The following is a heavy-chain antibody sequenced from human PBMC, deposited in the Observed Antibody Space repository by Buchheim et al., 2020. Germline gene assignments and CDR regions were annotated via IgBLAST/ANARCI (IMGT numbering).Heavy chain of an antibody. J-gene: IGHJ2*01. Sequence: QLVQSGAEVKRPGSSVKVSCRASGGTFSSAVIGWVRHAPGHGLEWMGGIIPVFGTLNYAQKFQGRLSIAADRSPSPLYMELSSLTSDDTAVYFCARGDDLWGRGTL. D-gene: IGHD3-16*01. CDR1: GGTFSSAV. CDR2: IIPVFGTL. CDR3: ARGDDL. V-gene: IGHV1-69*06.